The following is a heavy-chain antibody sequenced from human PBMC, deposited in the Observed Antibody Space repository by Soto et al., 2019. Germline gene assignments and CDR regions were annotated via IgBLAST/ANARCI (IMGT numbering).Heavy chain of an antibody. V-gene: IGHV4-59*01. CDR3: ARVRGETIFGVAYFYGMDV. Sequence: SETLSLTCTVSGGSISSYYWSWIRQPPGKGLEWIGYIYYSGSTNYNPSLTSRVTISVDTSKNQFSLKLSSVTAADTAVYYCARVRGETIFGVAYFYGMDVWGQGTTVT. D-gene: IGHD3-3*01. CDR2: IYYSGST. J-gene: IGHJ6*02. CDR1: GGSISSYY.